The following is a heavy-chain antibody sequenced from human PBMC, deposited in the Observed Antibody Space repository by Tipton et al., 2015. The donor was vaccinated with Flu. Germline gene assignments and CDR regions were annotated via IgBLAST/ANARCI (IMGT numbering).Heavy chain of an antibody. Sequence: GLVKPSQTLSLTCVISGDSVSSNSAAWSWIRQSPSRGLEWLGRTFYRSAWHNNSAVSVKSRITINADTSKNQLSLQLSSVTPEDTAVYYCGRDMGSSGYAHAFDYWGQGILVTVSS. CDR3: GRDMGSSGYAHAFDY. CDR1: GDSVSSNSAA. D-gene: IGHD3-22*01. V-gene: IGHV6-1*01. J-gene: IGHJ4*02. CDR2: TFYRSAWHN.